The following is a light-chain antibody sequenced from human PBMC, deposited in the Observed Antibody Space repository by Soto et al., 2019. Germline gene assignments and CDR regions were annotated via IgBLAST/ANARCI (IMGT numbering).Light chain of an antibody. Sequence: EVVMAQSPDTLSVSPGDRATLSFRASQYVSTNLAWYQQRPGQAPRLLMYGASTRATGVPSRFSGSGSRTEFTLTISSLQPDDFATYYCQHYASFSGTFGQGTKVDI. CDR1: QYVSTN. V-gene: IGKV3-15*01. CDR3: QHYASFSGT. CDR2: GAS. J-gene: IGKJ1*01.